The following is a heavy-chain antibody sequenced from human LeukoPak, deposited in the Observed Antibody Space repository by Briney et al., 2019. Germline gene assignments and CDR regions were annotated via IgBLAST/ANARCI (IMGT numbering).Heavy chain of an antibody. CDR3: AKLGSSWYDSYFDY. CDR2: ISGSGGST. D-gene: IGHD6-13*01. Sequence: QPGGSLRLSCAASGFTVSSNYMSWVRQAPGKGLEWVSAISGSGGSTYYADSVKGRFTISRDNSKNTLYLQMNSLRAEDTAVYYCAKLGSSWYDSYFDYWGQGTLVTVSS. CDR1: GFTVSSNY. J-gene: IGHJ4*02. V-gene: IGHV3-23*01.